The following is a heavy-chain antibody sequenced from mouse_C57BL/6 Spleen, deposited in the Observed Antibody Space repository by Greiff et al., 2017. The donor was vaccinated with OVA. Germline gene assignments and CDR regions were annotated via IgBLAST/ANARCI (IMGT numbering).Heavy chain of an antibody. CDR3: ARITTVVAGNAMDY. J-gene: IGHJ4*01. CDR1: GYAFSSSW. D-gene: IGHD1-1*01. V-gene: IGHV1-82*01. CDR2: IYPGDGDT. Sequence: VQLQQSGPELVKPGASVKISCKASGYAFSSSWMNWVKQRPGKGLEWIGRIYPGDGDTNYNGKFKGKATLTADKSSSTAYMQLSSLTSEDSAVYFCARITTVVAGNAMDYWGQGTSVTVSS.